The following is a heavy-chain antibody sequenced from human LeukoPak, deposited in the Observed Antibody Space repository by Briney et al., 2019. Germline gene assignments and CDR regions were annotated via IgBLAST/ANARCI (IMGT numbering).Heavy chain of an antibody. CDR2: IYTSGST. CDR1: GASISSYH. V-gene: IGHV4-4*09. CDR3: ARPRGYSSWFDP. J-gene: IGHJ5*02. D-gene: IGHD4-11*01. Sequence: SETLSLTCTVSGASISSYHWSWIRQPPGKGLEWIGYIYTSGSTKYNSSLNSRVTISVDTSKNQFSLKLNSVTAADTAVYYCARPRGYSSWFDPWGQGTLVTASS.